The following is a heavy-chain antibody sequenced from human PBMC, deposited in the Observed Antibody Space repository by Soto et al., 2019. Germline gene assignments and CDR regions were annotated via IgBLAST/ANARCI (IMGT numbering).Heavy chain of an antibody. CDR1: EFTFSIYS. CDR2: ISSSSDYI. V-gene: IGHV3-21*03. D-gene: IGHD5-12*01. CDR3: ARSPGRDGYNHFDY. Sequence: GGSLRLSCAASEFTFSIYSMNWVRQAPGKGLEWISAISSSSDYIYYADSVKGRFTISRDNAKNSLYLQLNSLRAEDTAVYYCARSPGRDGYNHFDYWGQGTLVTVSS. J-gene: IGHJ4*02.